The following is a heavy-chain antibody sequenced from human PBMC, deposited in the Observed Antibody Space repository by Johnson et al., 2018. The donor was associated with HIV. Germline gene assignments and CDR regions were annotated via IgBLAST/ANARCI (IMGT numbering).Heavy chain of an antibody. V-gene: IGHV3-30*02. J-gene: IGHJ3*02. CDR1: RITVGSNY. Sequence: QVQLVESGGGLVQSGGSLRLSCEASRITVGSNYMSWVRRAPGKGLEWVAFIRYDGSNKYYADSVKGRFTISRDNSKNTLYLQMNSLRAEDTAVYYCAKGNYYDSSGYYGSTHAFDIWGQGTMVTVSS. CDR2: IRYDGSNK. D-gene: IGHD3-22*01. CDR3: AKGNYYDSSGYYGSTHAFDI.